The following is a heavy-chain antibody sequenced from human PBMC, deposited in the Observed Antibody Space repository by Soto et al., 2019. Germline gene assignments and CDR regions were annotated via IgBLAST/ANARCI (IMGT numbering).Heavy chain of an antibody. CDR1: GFTFSDYW. CDR2: IKQDGSEK. CDR3: AREEGHLPVY. Sequence: GGSLRLSCAASGFTFSDYWMSWVRQAPGKGLEWVANIKQDGSEKYYVDSVKGRFTISRDNAKNSLSLQMNSLRAEDTALYYCAREEGHLPVYWGQGALVTVSS. V-gene: IGHV3-7*01. J-gene: IGHJ4*02.